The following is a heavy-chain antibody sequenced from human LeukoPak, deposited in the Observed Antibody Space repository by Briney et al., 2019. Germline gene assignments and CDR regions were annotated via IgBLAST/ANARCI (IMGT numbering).Heavy chain of an antibody. CDR2: ISYDGINK. V-gene: IGHV3-30*03. CDR1: GFTFSSYG. Sequence: GGSLRLSCAASGFTFSSYGMHWVRQAPGKGLEWVAVISYDGINKYYADSVKGRFTISRDNSKNMLYLQMNSLRVEDTAVYFCARVDNLRDYYGMDVWGQGTTVIVSS. J-gene: IGHJ6*02. CDR3: ARVDNLRDYYGMDV. D-gene: IGHD2-2*03.